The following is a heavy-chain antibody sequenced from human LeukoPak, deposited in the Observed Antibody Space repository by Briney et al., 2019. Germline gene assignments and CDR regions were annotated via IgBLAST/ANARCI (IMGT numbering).Heavy chain of an antibody. CDR2: IYSGGST. D-gene: IGHD6-6*01. Sequence: GGSLRLSCAASGFTVSSNYMSWVRQAPGKGLEWVSVIYSGGSTYYADSVKGRFTISRDNSKNTLYLQMNSLRAEDTAVYYCARDFPPPSIAVDYWGQGTLVTVSS. CDR1: GFTVSSNY. CDR3: ARDFPPPSIAVDY. V-gene: IGHV3-53*01. J-gene: IGHJ4*02.